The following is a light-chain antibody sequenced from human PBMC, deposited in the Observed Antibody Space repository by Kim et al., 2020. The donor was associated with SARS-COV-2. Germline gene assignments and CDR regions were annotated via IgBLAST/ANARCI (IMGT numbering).Light chain of an antibody. CDR3: QQRSNWPALT. CDR2: DAS. V-gene: IGKV3-11*01. J-gene: IGKJ4*01. Sequence: SPGERATLSCRASQSVSSYLAWYQKKPGKAPRLLIYDASNRATGIPARFSGSGAGTDFTLTISSLEPEDFAVYYCQQRSNWPALTFGGGTKVDIK. CDR1: QSVSSY.